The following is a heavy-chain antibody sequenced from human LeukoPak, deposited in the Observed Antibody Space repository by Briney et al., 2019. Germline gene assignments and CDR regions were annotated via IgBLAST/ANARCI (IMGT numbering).Heavy chain of an antibody. D-gene: IGHD2-15*01. CDR1: GGSISSGGYY. CDR2: IYHSGST. CDR3: ASQDGWFDP. V-gene: IGHV4-30-2*01. J-gene: IGHJ5*02. Sequence: SETLSLTCTVSGGSISSGGYYWSWIRQPPGKGLEWIGYIYHSGSTYYNPSLKSRVTISVDRSKNQFSLKLSSVTAADTAVYYCASQDGWFDPWGQGTLVTVSS.